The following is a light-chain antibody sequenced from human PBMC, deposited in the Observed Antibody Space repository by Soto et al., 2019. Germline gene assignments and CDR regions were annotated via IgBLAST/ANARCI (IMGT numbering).Light chain of an antibody. V-gene: IGLV2-14*01. J-gene: IGLJ1*01. CDR1: SSDIGAYDY. CDR2: EVN. Sequence: QSALTQPASLSGSPGQSITISCTGTSSDIGAYDYVSWFQQHPGKAPKLLISEVNNRPSGVSNRFSGSKSGNTAYLTISGLQVEAEAPYFCFSFTNTSNHVLGTGTKVT. CDR3: FSFTNTSNHV.